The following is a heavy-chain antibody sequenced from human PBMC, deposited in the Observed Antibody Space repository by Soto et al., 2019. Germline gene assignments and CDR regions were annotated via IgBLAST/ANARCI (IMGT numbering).Heavy chain of an antibody. D-gene: IGHD3-10*01. Sequence: SETLSLTCAVYGASFSGYYWSWIRQPPGKGLEWIGEINHSGSTNYNPSLKSRVTISVDTSKNQFSLKLSSVTAADTAVYYCARGRGKYYGSGSLHWFDPWGQGTLVTVSS. CDR2: INHSGST. CDR1: GASFSGYY. V-gene: IGHV4-34*01. J-gene: IGHJ5*02. CDR3: ARGRGKYYGSGSLHWFDP.